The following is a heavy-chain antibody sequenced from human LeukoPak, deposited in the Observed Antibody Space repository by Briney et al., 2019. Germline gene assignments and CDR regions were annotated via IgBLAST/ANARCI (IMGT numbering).Heavy chain of an antibody. Sequence: PGGSLRLSCSAPGFTVSSNYMTWVRQAPGKGLEWVSVIYSGGSTYYADSVKGRFTISRDNSKNTLYLQMNSLRAEDTAVYYCARVSEAYYFDYWGQGTLVNVSS. CDR3: ARVSEAYYFDY. CDR1: GFTVSSNY. V-gene: IGHV3-66*01. J-gene: IGHJ4*02. CDR2: IYSGGST.